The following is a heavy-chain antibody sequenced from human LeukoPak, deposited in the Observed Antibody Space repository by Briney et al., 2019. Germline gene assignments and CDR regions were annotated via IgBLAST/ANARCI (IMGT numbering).Heavy chain of an antibody. D-gene: IGHD6-13*01. Sequence: ASVKLSCKASGGTFSSYAISWVRQAPGQGLEWMGGIIPIFGTANYAQKFQGRVTITADESTSTAYMELSSLRSEDTAVYYCARGPRAAAGTPSYWGQGTLVTVSS. V-gene: IGHV1-69*13. J-gene: IGHJ4*02. CDR1: GGTFSSYA. CDR3: ARGPRAAAGTPSY. CDR2: IIPIFGTA.